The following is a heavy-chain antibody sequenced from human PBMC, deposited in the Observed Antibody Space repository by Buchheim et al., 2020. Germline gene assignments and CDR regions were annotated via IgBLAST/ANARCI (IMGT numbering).Heavy chain of an antibody. V-gene: IGHV3-48*03. Sequence: EVQLVESGGGLVQPGGSLRLSCAASGFTFSSYEMNWVRQAPGKGLEWVSYISSSGSTIYYADSVKGRFTISRDNAKNALYLQMNSLRAEDTAVYYCARHSRVWWPYYFDYWGQGTL. CDR3: ARHSRVWWPYYFDY. D-gene: IGHD4/OR15-4a*01. CDR1: GFTFSSYE. CDR2: ISSSGSTI. J-gene: IGHJ4*02.